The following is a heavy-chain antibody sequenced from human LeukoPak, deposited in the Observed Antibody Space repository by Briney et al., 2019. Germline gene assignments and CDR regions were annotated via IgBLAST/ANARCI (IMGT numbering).Heavy chain of an antibody. V-gene: IGHV1-2*02. J-gene: IGHJ4*02. CDR1: GYTFTGYY. CDR2: INPNSGGT. CDR3: ARDSTYDFWSGYYHN. D-gene: IGHD3-3*01. Sequence: ASVKVSCKASGYTFTGYYMHWVRQAPGQGLEWMGWINPNSGGTNYAQKFQGRVTMTRDTSISTAYMELSRLRSDDTAVYYCARDSTYDFWSGYYHNWGQGTLVTVSS.